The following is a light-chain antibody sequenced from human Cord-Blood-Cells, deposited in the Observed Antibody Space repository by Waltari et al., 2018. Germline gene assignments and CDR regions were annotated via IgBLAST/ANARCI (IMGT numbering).Light chain of an antibody. V-gene: IGLV2-8*01. CDR3: SSYAGSNNFV. CDR2: EVS. Sequence: QSALTQPPSASGPPGQSVTISCTGTSSDVGGYNYVSWYQQHPGKAPQLMIYEVSKRPSGVPDRFSGSKSGNTASLTVSGLQAEDEADYYCSSYAGSNNFVFGTGTKVTVL. J-gene: IGLJ1*01. CDR1: SSDVGGYNY.